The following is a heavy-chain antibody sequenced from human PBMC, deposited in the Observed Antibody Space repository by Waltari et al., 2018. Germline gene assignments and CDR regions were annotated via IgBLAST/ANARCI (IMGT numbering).Heavy chain of an antibody. J-gene: IGHJ6*03. CDR1: GFTFSMYE. V-gene: IGHV3-48*03. CDR3: ARPSTEYYYYYYYMDV. CDR2: ISNSGSTT. Sequence: EVQVVESGGGLVQPGGSLRLSCVASGFTFSMYEMNWVRQAPGKGLEWVSYISNSGSTTYYADSVKGRFTISRDNAKNSMYLEMDSLRAEDTAVYYCARPSTEYYYYYYYMDVWGKGTTVTVS.